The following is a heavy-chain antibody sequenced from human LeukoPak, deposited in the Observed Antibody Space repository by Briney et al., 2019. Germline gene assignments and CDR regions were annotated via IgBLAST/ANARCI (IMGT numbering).Heavy chain of an antibody. CDR1: GGAISSSY. Sequence: PSETLSLTCTVSGGAISSSYWGWIRQPPGKGLEWIGYIYYSGSTNYNPSLKSRVTISVDTSKNQFSLKLSSVTAADTAVYYCARRRAEGGSNGQYNWSDPWGQGTLVTVSS. J-gene: IGHJ5*02. D-gene: IGHD2-8*01. CDR2: IYYSGST. CDR3: ARRRAEGGSNGQYNWSDP. V-gene: IGHV4-59*08.